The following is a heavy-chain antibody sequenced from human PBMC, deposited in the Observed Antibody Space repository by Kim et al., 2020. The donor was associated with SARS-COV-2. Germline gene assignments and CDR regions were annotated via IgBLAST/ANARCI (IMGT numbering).Heavy chain of an antibody. J-gene: IGHJ5*02. Sequence: GESLKISCKGSGYSFTSYWIGWVRQMPGKGLEWMGIIYPGDSDTRYSPSFQGQVTISADKSISTAYLQWSSLKASDTAMYYCAKFGGLYGDYTNWFDPWGQGTLVTVSS. D-gene: IGHD4-17*01. CDR2: IYPGDSDT. CDR3: AKFGGLYGDYTNWFDP. V-gene: IGHV5-51*01. CDR1: GYSFTSYW.